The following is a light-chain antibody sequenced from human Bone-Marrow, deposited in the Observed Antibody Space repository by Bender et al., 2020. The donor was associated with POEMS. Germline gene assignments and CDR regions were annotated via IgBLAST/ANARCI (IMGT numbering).Light chain of an antibody. V-gene: IGLV3-1*01. Sequence: SSELTQPPSVSVSPGQTATITCSGDKLGDKFVCWYQQKPGQSPVLVIFQDGVRPSGIPERFAGSNSGNTATLTISETLPMDEAAYYCQAWDSSGLVIFGGGTKLTVL. CDR1: KLGDKF. CDR2: QDG. CDR3: QAWDSSGLVI. J-gene: IGLJ2*01.